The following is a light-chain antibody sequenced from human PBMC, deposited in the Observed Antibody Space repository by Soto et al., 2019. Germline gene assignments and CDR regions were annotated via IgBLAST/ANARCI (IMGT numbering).Light chain of an antibody. Sequence: QSVLTQPPSVSGAPGQTATISCTGSPSNIGAGFDVHWYQQLPGTAPKVLIYGNSYRPSGVPDRFSASKSGTSASLAITGLQAEDEAEYYCQSYDRSLSGYVVFSGGTKLTVL. CDR1: PSNIGAGFD. CDR3: QSYDRSLSGYVV. V-gene: IGLV1-40*01. CDR2: GNS. J-gene: IGLJ2*01.